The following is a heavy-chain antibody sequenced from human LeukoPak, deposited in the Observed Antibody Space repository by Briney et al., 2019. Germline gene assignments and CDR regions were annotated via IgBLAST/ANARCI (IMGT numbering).Heavy chain of an antibody. CDR3: ARDLKDYDFWSGYYTGRYVGPDY. CDR2: ISAYNGNT. V-gene: IGHV1-18*01. J-gene: IGHJ4*02. Sequence: ASVKVSCKASGYTLTSYGISWVRQAPGQGLEWMGWISAYNGNTNYAQKLQGRVTMTTDTSTSTAYMELRSLRSDDTAVYYCARDLKDYDFWSGYYTGRYVGPDYWGQGTLVTVSS. CDR1: GYTLTSYG. D-gene: IGHD3-3*01.